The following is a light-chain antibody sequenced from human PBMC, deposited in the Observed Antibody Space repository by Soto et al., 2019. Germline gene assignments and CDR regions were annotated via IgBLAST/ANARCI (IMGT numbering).Light chain of an antibody. CDR2: GAS. CDR3: QQFHNWTRT. J-gene: IGKJ1*01. CDR1: RSMGRN. V-gene: IGKV3-15*01. Sequence: EIVMTQSPATMSVSPGERATLSCRASRSMGRNRLLIYGASTRAAGIPARLSGSGYGTELTITITSMQYEDFEVYYCQQFHNWTRTFGHGTKVDIK.